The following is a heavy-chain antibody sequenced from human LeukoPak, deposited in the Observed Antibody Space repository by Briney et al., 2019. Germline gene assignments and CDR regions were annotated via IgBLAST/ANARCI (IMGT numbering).Heavy chain of an antibody. D-gene: IGHD1-26*01. V-gene: IGHV3-53*01. Sequence: GGSLRLSCAASGFTVSSNYMSWVRQAPGKGLVWVSVIYSGGSTYYADSVKGRFTISRDNSRNTLYLQMNSLRAEDTAVYYCARDPSSGSHSGDYWGQGALVTVSS. J-gene: IGHJ4*02. CDR2: IYSGGST. CDR1: GFTVSSNY. CDR3: ARDPSSGSHSGDY.